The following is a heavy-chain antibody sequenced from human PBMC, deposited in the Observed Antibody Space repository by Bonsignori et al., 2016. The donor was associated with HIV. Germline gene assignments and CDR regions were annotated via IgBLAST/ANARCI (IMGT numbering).Heavy chain of an antibody. Sequence: SETLSLTCTVSGGSISSYYWSWIRQPPGKGLEWIGYIYYSGSTNYNPSLKSRVTISVDTSKNQFSLKLSSVTAADTAVYYCARRGSTQYSSSPAFDYWGQGTLVTVSS. D-gene: IGHD6-6*01. V-gene: IGHV4-59*01. CDR2: IYYSGST. CDR1: GGSISSYY. CDR3: ARRGSTQYSSSPAFDY. J-gene: IGHJ4*02.